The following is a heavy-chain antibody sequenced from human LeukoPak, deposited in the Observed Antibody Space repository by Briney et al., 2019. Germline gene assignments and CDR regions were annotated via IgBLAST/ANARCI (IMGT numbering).Heavy chain of an antibody. CDR1: GFTFRNYA. V-gene: IGHV3-74*01. J-gene: IGHJ3*02. CDR3: ASMNGHAFDI. CDR2: INSDGGST. Sequence: GESLRLSCAAAGFTFRNYAMSWVRQPPGKGLEWVSGINSDGGSTRYADSVKGRFIITRDNAKNMLYLQMNSLRAEDTAVYYCASMNGHAFDIWGQGTRVTVSS. D-gene: IGHD2-8*01.